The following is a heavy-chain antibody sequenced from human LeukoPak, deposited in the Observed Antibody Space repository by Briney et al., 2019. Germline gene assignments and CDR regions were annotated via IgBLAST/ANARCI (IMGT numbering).Heavy chain of an antibody. D-gene: IGHD2/OR15-2a*01. Sequence: GGSLRLSCAASGFTFSSYKMIWVRQAPGKGLEWVSYITTSGTTTYYADSLKGRFTISRDNAKNSLYLQMNSLRAEDTAVYYCARVLFHSLAVFDYWGQATLVTVSP. CDR2: ITTSGTTT. V-gene: IGHV3-48*03. CDR1: GFTFSSYK. CDR3: ARVLFHSLAVFDY. J-gene: IGHJ4*02.